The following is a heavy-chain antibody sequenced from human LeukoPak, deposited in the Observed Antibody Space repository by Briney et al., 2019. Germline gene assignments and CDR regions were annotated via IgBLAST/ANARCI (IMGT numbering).Heavy chain of an antibody. D-gene: IGHD1-26*01. Sequence: ASETLSLTCTVSGGSISSYYWSWIRQPAGKGLEWIGRIYTSGSTNYNPSPKSRVTMSVDTSKNQFSLKLSSVTAADTAVYYCARDQGVGAMRGYYHYYYMDVWGKGTTVTVSS. CDR1: GGSISSYY. CDR2: IYTSGST. V-gene: IGHV4-4*07. CDR3: ARDQGVGAMRGYYHYYYMDV. J-gene: IGHJ6*03.